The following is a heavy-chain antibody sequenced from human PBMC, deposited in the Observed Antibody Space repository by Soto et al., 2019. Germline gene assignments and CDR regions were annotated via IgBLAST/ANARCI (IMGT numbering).Heavy chain of an antibody. CDR1: SGSVSSDDYS. J-gene: IGHJ4*02. V-gene: IGHV4-31*03. D-gene: IGHD2-8*01. Sequence: QVQLQESGPGLVKPSQTLSVTCTVSSGSVSSDDYSWSWIRQHPGEGLEWIGYIRDSGSTYYNPSLEGRVTISVDTSKNHISLKLRSVTAADTAVYYCAKAMANYFDYWGQGTLVTASS. CDR2: IRDSGST. CDR3: AKAMANYFDY.